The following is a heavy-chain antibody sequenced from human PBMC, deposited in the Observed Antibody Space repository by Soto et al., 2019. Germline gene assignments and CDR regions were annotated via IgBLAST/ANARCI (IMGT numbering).Heavy chain of an antibody. Sequence: SVKVSCKASGFTFTSSAVQWVRQARGQRLEWIGWIVVGSGNTNYAQRFQERVTITRDMSTSTAYMELSSLRSEDTAVYYCAAVGYYYGSGSYPMSWGQGTLVTVSS. CDR1: GFTFTSSA. V-gene: IGHV1-58*01. CDR2: IVVGSGNT. J-gene: IGHJ5*02. D-gene: IGHD3-10*01. CDR3: AAVGYYYGSGSYPMS.